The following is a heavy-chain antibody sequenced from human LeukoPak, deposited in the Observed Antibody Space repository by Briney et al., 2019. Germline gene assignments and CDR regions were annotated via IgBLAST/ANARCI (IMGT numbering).Heavy chain of an antibody. CDR1: GFTFSSYA. D-gene: IGHD6-6*01. CDR3: AKDGYSSSSDYYYYYMDV. Sequence: GGSLRLSCAASGFTFSSYAMSWVRQAPGKGLEWVSAISGSGGGTYYADSVKGRFTISRDNSKNTLYLQMNSLRAEDTAVYYCAKDGYSSSSDYYYYYMDVWGKGTTVTVSS. J-gene: IGHJ6*03. V-gene: IGHV3-23*01. CDR2: ISGSGGGT.